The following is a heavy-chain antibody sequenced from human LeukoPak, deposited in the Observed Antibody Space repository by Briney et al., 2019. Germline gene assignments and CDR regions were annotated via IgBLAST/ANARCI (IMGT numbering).Heavy chain of an antibody. Sequence: SETLSLTCTVSGGSIRSYHWSWIRQSPGKALEWIAYMNSRGDTKYNPSLKSRVTMSMDTPKNKFSLKVSSVTDADTALYFCARTTSNGSADYWGQGTQVTVSA. V-gene: IGHV4-59*08. D-gene: IGHD2-8*01. J-gene: IGHJ4*02. CDR3: ARTTSNGSADY. CDR1: GGSIRSYH. CDR2: MNSRGDT.